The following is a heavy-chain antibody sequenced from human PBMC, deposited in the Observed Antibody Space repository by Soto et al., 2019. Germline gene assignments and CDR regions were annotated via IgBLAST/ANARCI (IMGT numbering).Heavy chain of an antibody. V-gene: IGHV4-59*08. D-gene: IGHD2-15*01. Sequence: QVQLQESGPGLVKPSETLSLTCTVSGGSISSYYWSWIRQPPGKGLEWIGYIYYSGSTNYNPSLTCRVTISVDTSKIQYSMQLSSVTAADTAVYYCARHGVEIVERGALDYWGQGTLVTVSS. CDR1: GGSISSYY. CDR2: IYYSGST. CDR3: ARHGVEIVERGALDY. J-gene: IGHJ4*02.